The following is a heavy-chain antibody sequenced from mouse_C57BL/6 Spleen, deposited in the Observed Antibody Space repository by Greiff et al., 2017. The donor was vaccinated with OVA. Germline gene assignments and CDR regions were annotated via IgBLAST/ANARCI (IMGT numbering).Heavy chain of an antibody. J-gene: IGHJ1*03. CDR3: ARLAYGSSYVNWYFDV. D-gene: IGHD1-1*01. CDR2: ISSGSSTI. Sequence: EVQLVESGGGLVKPGGSLKLSCAASGFTFSDYGMHWVRQAPEKGLEWVAYISSGSSTIYYADTVKGRFTISRDNAKNTLFLQMTSLRSEDTAMYYCARLAYGSSYVNWYFDVWGTGTTVTVSS. V-gene: IGHV5-17*01. CDR1: GFTFSDYG.